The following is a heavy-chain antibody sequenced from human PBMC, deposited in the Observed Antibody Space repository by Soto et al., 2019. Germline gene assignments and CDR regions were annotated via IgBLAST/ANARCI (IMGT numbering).Heavy chain of an antibody. CDR3: ARERQLERQINWFDP. D-gene: IGHD1-1*01. CDR2: ISAYNGNT. V-gene: IGHV1-18*01. J-gene: IGHJ5*02. Sequence: QVQLVQSGAEVKKPGSSVKVSCKASGYTFTSYGIIWVRQAPGQGLEGMGWISAYNGNTNYAQKLQGRVTMTTDTSTSTAYMELRSLRSDDTAVYYCARERQLERQINWFDPWGQGTLVTVSS. CDR1: GYTFTSYG.